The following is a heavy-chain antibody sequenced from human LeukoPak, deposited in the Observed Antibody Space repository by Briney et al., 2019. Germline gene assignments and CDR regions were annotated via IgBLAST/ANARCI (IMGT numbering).Heavy chain of an antibody. Sequence: GGSLRLSCAASGFTFSSYGMHWVRQAPGKGLEWVANIKQDESEKYYVDSVKGRFTISRDNAKNSVYLQMNSLRAEDTAVYYCARAAVTVTTGHNAFDIWGQGTMVTVSS. V-gene: IGHV3-7*03. CDR3: ARAAVTVTTGHNAFDI. D-gene: IGHD4-11*01. J-gene: IGHJ3*02. CDR2: IKQDESEK. CDR1: GFTFSSYG.